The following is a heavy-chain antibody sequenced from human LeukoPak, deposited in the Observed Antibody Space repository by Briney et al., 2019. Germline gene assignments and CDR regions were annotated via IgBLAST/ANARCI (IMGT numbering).Heavy chain of an antibody. V-gene: IGHV1-2*02. CDR3: ARDRTSTWYGGIDY. Sequence: ASVKVSCKASGYTFTSYYMHWVRRAPGQGLEWMGWINPNNGGTDYAQKFQGRVTMARETSKTTAYMEVSGLRSDDTAIYYCARDRTSTWYGGIDYWGQGTPVTVSS. D-gene: IGHD3-10*01. CDR2: INPNNGGT. CDR1: GYTFTSYY. J-gene: IGHJ4*02.